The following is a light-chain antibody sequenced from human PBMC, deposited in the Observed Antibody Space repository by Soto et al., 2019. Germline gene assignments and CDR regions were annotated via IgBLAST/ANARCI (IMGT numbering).Light chain of an antibody. CDR3: KHYNSYSEA. J-gene: IGKJ1*01. CDR2: KAS. CDR1: QTISSW. V-gene: IGKV1-5*03. Sequence: IQMNQSPSSLSASVGDRVTITCRASQTISSWLAWYQQKPGKAHKLLIYKASTLKSGVQSRFSGSGSGTEFTLTISSLQPDDFATYYCKHYNSYSEAFGQGTKVDIK.